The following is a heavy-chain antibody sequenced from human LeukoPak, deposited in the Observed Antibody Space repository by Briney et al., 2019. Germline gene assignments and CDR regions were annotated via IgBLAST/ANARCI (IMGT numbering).Heavy chain of an antibody. V-gene: IGHV4-39*07. D-gene: IGHD3-10*01. CDR2: IYYSGST. CDR3: ARDTDGSGSTDY. CDR1: GGSISSSSYY. Sequence: SETLSLTCTVSGGSISSSSYYWGWIRQPPGKGLEWIGSIYYSGSTYYNPSLKSRVTISVDTSKNQLSLKLSSVTAADTAVYYCARDTDGSGSTDYWGQGTLVTVSS. J-gene: IGHJ4*02.